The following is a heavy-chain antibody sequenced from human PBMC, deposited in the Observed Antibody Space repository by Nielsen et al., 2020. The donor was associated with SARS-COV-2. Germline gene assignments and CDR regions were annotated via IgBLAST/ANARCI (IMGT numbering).Heavy chain of an antibody. CDR2: ISGSGGTR. CDR3: ARQQRGTWSFDY. CDR1: GFAFSSYE. D-gene: IGHD6-13*01. V-gene: IGHV3-48*03. Sequence: GESLKISCAASGFAFSSYEMNWVRQAPGKGLEWISYISGSGGTRYYADSVKGRFSISRDNAKNSLYLQMNSLRAEDTAVYYCARQQRGTWSFDYWGQGTLVTVSS. J-gene: IGHJ4*02.